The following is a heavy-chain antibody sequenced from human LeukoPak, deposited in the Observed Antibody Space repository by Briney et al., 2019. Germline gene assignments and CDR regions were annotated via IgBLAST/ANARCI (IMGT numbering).Heavy chain of an antibody. CDR2: IILIFGTA. Sequence: ASVKVSCKASGGTFSSYAISWVRQAPGQGLEWMGGIILIFGTANYAQKFQGRVTITADESTSTAYMELSSLRSEDTAVYYCAMIAVAGTFFDYWGQGTLVTVSS. D-gene: IGHD6-19*01. CDR3: AMIAVAGTFFDY. V-gene: IGHV1-69*13. J-gene: IGHJ4*02. CDR1: GGTFSSYA.